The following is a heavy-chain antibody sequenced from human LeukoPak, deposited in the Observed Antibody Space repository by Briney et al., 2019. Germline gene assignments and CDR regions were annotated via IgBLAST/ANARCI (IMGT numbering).Heavy chain of an antibody. J-gene: IGHJ6*02. V-gene: IGHV1-18*01. CDR3: ARDDFDWLLGYYYYGMDL. D-gene: IGHD3-9*01. Sequence: GASVKVSCKASGYTFTSYGISWVRQAPGQGREWMGWISAYNGNTNYAQKLHGRVTMTTDKSKSTAYMELRSLRSDDTAVYYCARDDFDWLLGYYYYGMDLWGQGTTVTVSS. CDR2: ISAYNGNT. CDR1: GYTFTSYG.